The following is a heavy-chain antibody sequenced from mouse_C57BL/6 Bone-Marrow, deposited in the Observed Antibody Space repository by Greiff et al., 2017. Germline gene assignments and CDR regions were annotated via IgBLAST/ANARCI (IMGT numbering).Heavy chain of an antibody. CDR1: GYTFTDYY. CDR3: ARLGWLLR. J-gene: IGHJ1*03. D-gene: IGHD2-3*01. V-gene: IGHV1-19*01. Sequence: EVQVVESGPVLVKPGASVKMSCKASGYTFTDYYMNWVKQSHGKSLEWIGVINPYNGGTSYNQKFKGKATLTVDKSSSTAYMELNSLTSEDSAVYYCARLGWLLRWGTGTTVTVSS. CDR2: INPYNGGT.